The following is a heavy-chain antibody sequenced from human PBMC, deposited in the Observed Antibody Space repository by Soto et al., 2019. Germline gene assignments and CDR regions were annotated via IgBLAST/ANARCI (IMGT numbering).Heavy chain of an antibody. J-gene: IGHJ4*02. CDR3: AKDPAVHYYDSSGYYYYFDY. Sequence: QVQLVESGGGVVQPGRSLRLSCAASGFTFSSYGMHWVRQAPGKGLEWVAVISYDGSNKYYADSVKGRFTISRDNSKNTWYRQMNSLRAEDTAVYYCAKDPAVHYYDSSGYYYYFDYWGQGTLVTVSS. V-gene: IGHV3-30*18. D-gene: IGHD3-22*01. CDR2: ISYDGSNK. CDR1: GFTFSSYG.